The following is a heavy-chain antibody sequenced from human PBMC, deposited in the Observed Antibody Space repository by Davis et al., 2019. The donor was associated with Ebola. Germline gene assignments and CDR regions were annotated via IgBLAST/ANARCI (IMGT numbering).Heavy chain of an antibody. CDR1: GFTFDDYA. V-gene: IGHV3-9*01. J-gene: IGHJ3*02. CDR2: ISWNSGSI. CDR3: ARDTTYYDFWSGYYSGHGAFDI. D-gene: IGHD3-3*01. Sequence: GGSLRLSCAASGFTFDDYAMHWVRQAPGKGLEWVSGISWNSGSIGYADSVKGRFTISRDNAKNSLYLQMNSLRAEDTAVYYCARDTTYYDFWSGYYSGHGAFDIWGQGTMVTVSS.